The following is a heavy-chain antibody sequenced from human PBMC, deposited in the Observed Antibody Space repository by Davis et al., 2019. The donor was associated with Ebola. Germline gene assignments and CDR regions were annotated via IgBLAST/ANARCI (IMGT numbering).Heavy chain of an antibody. D-gene: IGHD3-9*01. CDR2: INPNSGGT. CDR3: ARELELTGHRSGDY. Sequence: ASVKVSCKASGYTFTGYYMHWVRQAPGQGLEWMGWINPNSGGTNYAQKFQGRVTMTRDTSTTTLYMDLSSLNSDDTAVYYCARELELTGHRSGDYWGQGTLVIVSS. CDR1: GYTFTGYY. V-gene: IGHV1-2*02. J-gene: IGHJ4*02.